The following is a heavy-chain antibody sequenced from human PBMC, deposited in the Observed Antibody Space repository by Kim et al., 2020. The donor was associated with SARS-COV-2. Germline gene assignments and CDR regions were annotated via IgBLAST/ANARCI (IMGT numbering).Heavy chain of an antibody. J-gene: IGHJ2*01. D-gene: IGHD6-13*01. CDR2: ISYDGSNK. Sequence: GGSLRLSCAASGFTFSSYAMHWVRQAPGKGLECVAVISYDGSNKYYADSVKGRFTISRDNSKNTLYLQMNSLRAEDTAVYYCARGVAAAGIWGWYFDLWGRGTLVTVSS. CDR1: GFTFSSYA. V-gene: IGHV3-30-3*01. CDR3: ARGVAAAGIWGWYFDL.